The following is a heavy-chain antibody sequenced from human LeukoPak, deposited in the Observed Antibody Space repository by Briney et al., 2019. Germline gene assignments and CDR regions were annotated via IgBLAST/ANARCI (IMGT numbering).Heavy chain of an antibody. V-gene: IGHV3-11*01. CDR1: GFTFSDYY. D-gene: IGHD3-3*01. Sequence: PGGSLRLSCAASGFTFSDYYMSWIRQAPGKGLEWVSYISSSGSTIYYADSVKGRFTISRDNAKNPLYLQMNSLRAEDTAVYYCAREQYYDFWSGYYEGRRYFDYWGQGTLVTVSS. CDR2: ISSSGSTI. J-gene: IGHJ4*02. CDR3: AREQYYDFWSGYYEGRRYFDY.